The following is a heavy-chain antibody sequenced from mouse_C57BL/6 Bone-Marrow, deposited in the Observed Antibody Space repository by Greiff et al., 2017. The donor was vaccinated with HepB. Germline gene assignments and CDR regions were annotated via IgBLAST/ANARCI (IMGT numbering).Heavy chain of an antibody. V-gene: IGHV2-5*01. Sequence: VQLQQSGPGLVQPSQSLSITCTVSGFSLTSYGVHWVRQSPGKGLEWLGVIWRGGSTDYNAAFMSRLSITKDNSNSQVFFKMNSLQADDTAIYYCAKITTVVAENAMDYWGQGTSVTVSS. CDR3: AKITTVVAENAMDY. J-gene: IGHJ4*01. CDR1: GFSLTSYG. CDR2: IWRGGST. D-gene: IGHD1-1*01.